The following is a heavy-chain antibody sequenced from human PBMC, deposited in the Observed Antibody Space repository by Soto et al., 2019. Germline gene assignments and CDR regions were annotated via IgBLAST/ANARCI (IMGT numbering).Heavy chain of an antibody. D-gene: IGHD3-3*01. Sequence: PSETLSLTCAVYGGSFSGYYWSWLRQPPGKGLEWIGEINHSGSTNYNPSLKSRVTISVDTSKNQFSLKLSSVTAADTAVYYCARVRFLEWYANWFDPWGQGTLVTVSS. CDR1: GGSFSGYY. J-gene: IGHJ5*02. CDR3: ARVRFLEWYANWFDP. V-gene: IGHV4-34*01. CDR2: INHSGST.